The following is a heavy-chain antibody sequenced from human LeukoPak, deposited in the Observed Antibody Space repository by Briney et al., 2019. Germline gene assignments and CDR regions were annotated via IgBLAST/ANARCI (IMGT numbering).Heavy chain of an antibody. D-gene: IGHD3-22*01. CDR1: GGSISSGGYY. Sequence: SETLSLTCTVSGGSISSGGYYWSWIRQHPGKGLEWIGYIYYSGSTYYNPSLKSRVTISVDTSKNQFSLKLSSVTAADTAVYYCARDFTYDSSGSQAFDIWGQGTMVTVSS. CDR2: IYYSGST. J-gene: IGHJ3*02. CDR3: ARDFTYDSSGSQAFDI. V-gene: IGHV4-31*03.